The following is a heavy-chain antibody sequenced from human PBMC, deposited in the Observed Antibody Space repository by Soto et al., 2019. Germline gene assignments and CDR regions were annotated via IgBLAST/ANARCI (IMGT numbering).Heavy chain of an antibody. D-gene: IGHD3-10*01. CDR2: IYYSGST. Sequence: SATLSLTCTVSGGSVSSGSYYWSWIRQPPGKGLEWIGYIYYSGSTNYNPSLKSRVTISVDTSKNQFSLKLSSVPAADTAVYYCARDGSGSYPFDYWGQGTRVTVSS. V-gene: IGHV4-61*01. CDR3: ARDGSGSYPFDY. J-gene: IGHJ4*02. CDR1: GGSVSSGSYY.